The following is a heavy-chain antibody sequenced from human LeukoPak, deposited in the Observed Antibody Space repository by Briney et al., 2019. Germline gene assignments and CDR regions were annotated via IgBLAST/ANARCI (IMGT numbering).Heavy chain of an antibody. D-gene: IGHD2-2*01. CDR1: VYTFTSYG. CDR3: AKDVGEFCSSRNCYASDY. V-gene: IGHV1-18*01. CDR2: ISAYNGNT. Sequence: ASVKVSCKASVYTFTSYGISWVRQAPGQGLEWMGWISAYNGNTNYAQKLKGRVTMTPDTYTSTASIELSSLRSDDTAVYYCAKDVGEFCSSRNCYASDYWGQGTLVTVST. J-gene: IGHJ4*02.